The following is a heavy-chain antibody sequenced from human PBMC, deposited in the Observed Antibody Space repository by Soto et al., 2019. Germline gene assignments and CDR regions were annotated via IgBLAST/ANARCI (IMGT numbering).Heavy chain of an antibody. D-gene: IGHD2-15*01. Sequence: QVQLVESGGGVVQPGRSLRLSCAASGFTFSSYGMHWVRQAPGKGLEWVAVIWYDGSNKYYADSVKGRFTISRDNSKNTLYLQMNSLRAEDTAVYYCASGYCSGGSCYPYYYGMDVCGQGTTVTVSS. CDR3: ASGYCSGGSCYPYYYGMDV. J-gene: IGHJ6*02. V-gene: IGHV3-33*01. CDR2: IWYDGSNK. CDR1: GFTFSSYG.